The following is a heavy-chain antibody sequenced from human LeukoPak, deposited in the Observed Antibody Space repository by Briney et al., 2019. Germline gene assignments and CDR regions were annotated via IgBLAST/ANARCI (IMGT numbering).Heavy chain of an antibody. CDR1: GYTFTGYY. J-gene: IGHJ3*02. Sequence: GASVKVSCKASGYTFTGYYMHWVRQAPGQGLEWMGRINPNSGGTNYAQKFQGRVTMTRDTSISTAYMELSRLRSEDTAVYYCAREKGIVGAIHDAFDIWGQGTMVTVSS. V-gene: IGHV1-2*06. D-gene: IGHD1-26*01. CDR3: AREKGIVGAIHDAFDI. CDR2: INPNSGGT.